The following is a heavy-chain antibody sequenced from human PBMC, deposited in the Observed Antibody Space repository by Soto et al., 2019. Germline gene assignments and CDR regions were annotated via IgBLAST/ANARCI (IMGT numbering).Heavy chain of an antibody. V-gene: IGHV3-21*01. CDR2: ISSSSSYI. Sequence: EVQLVESGGGLVKPGGSLRLSCAASGFTFSSYSMNWVRQAPGKGLEWVSSISSSSSYIYYADSVKGRFTISRDNAKNSLYLQMNSLRAEDTAVYYCARDLVGGYCSGGSCYPNPWGQGTLVTVSS. CDR1: GFTFSSYS. D-gene: IGHD2-15*01. J-gene: IGHJ5*02. CDR3: ARDLVGGYCSGGSCYPNP.